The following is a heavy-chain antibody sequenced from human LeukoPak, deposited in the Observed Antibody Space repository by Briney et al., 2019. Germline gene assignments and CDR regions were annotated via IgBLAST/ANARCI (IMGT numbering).Heavy chain of an antibody. Sequence: PVASVKVSCKASGGTFSSYTISWVRQAPGRGLEWMGRIIPILGIANYAQKFQGRVTITADKSTSTAYMELSSLRSEDTAVYYCARDYYDSSGYFDYWGQGTLVTVSS. J-gene: IGHJ4*02. CDR3: ARDYYDSSGYFDY. V-gene: IGHV1-69*04. CDR1: GGTFSSYT. D-gene: IGHD3-22*01. CDR2: IIPILGIA.